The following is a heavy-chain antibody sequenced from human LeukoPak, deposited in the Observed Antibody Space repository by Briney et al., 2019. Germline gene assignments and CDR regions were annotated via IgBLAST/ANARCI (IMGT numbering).Heavy chain of an antibody. D-gene: IGHD1-26*01. Sequence: GGSLRLSCAASGFKLSDYTMHWVRRPPGKGLEWVSLVSWNSDHTSYADSVKGRFTISRDNSKNSLYLEMSSLRIEDTAVYYCSEDFRGIVGATQIDFWGQGTLVTVSS. V-gene: IGHV3-43*01. CDR2: VSWNSDHT. J-gene: IGHJ4*02. CDR3: SEDFRGIVGATQIDF. CDR1: GFKLSDYT.